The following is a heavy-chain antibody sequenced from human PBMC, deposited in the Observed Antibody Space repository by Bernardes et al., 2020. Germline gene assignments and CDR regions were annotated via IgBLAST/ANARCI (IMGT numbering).Heavy chain of an antibody. CDR3: ARLGIAARPGWFDP. CDR2: INHSGST. CDR1: RGSFSGYY. D-gene: IGHD6-6*01. J-gene: IGHJ5*02. Sequence: SRTLSLSCAGFRGSFSGYYWSWLRQRPGKGLEWIGEINHSGSTNYNPSLKSRVTISVDTSKNQFSLKLSSVTAADTAVYYCARLGIAARPGWFDPWGQGTLVTVSS. V-gene: IGHV4-34*01.